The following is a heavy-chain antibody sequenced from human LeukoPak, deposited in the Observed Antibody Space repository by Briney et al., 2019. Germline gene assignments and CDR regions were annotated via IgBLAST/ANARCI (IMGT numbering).Heavy chain of an antibody. CDR2: IYPGGGST. Sequence: ASVKVSCKASGYTFTSYYIHWVRQDPGQGLEWMGIIYPGGGSTSYAQKFQGRVTMTRDMSTSTVYMELSSLRSEDTAVYYCARDNDFDYWGQGTLVTVSS. CDR3: ARDNDFDY. J-gene: IGHJ4*02. CDR1: GYTFTSYY. V-gene: IGHV1-46*01. D-gene: IGHD2-8*01.